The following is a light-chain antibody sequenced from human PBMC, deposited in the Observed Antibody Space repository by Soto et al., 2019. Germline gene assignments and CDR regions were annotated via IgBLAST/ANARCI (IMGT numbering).Light chain of an antibody. Sequence: DIPMTQSPSTLSAYVGDRVTITCRASEAISVWVAWYQQKPGKAPKLLIYDASTLEGGIPSRFSGNGSGTESSQTIGSLQPDYFAIYYCQKYHSNSVGTFGQGTKVKIK. CDR1: EAISVW. CDR3: QKYHSNSVGT. J-gene: IGKJ1*01. CDR2: DAS. V-gene: IGKV1-5*01.